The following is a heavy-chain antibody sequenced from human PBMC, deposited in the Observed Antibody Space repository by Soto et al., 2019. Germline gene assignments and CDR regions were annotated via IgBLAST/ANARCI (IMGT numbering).Heavy chain of an antibody. CDR3: ARDDSSGYYTY. Sequence: GGSLRLSCAASGFTFSSYAMHWVRQAPGKGLEWVAVISYDGSNKYYADSVKGRFTISRDNSKNTLYLQMNSLRAEDTAVYYCARDDSSGYYTYWGQGTLVTVSS. D-gene: IGHD3-22*01. CDR1: GFTFSSYA. J-gene: IGHJ4*02. V-gene: IGHV3-30-3*01. CDR2: ISYDGSNK.